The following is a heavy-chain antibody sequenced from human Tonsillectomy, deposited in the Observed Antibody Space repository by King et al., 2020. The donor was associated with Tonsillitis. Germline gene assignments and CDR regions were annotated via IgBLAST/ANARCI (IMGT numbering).Heavy chain of an antibody. D-gene: IGHD3-16*01. V-gene: IGHV4-59*08. Sequence: QLQESGPGLVKPSETLSLICTVSGDSISGYYWTWIRQSPGKGLEYSGYIFYTGTTNYKPSLRRRVTILVDTSKNQFSLRLSSVTADDPAGYYCASLYHDQSGRIDYWGQGTLVTVSS. CDR3: ASLYHDQSGRIDY. J-gene: IGHJ4*02. CDR2: IFYTGTT. CDR1: GDSISGYY.